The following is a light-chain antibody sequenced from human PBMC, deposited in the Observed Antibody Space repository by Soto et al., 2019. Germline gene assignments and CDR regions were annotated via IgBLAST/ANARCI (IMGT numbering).Light chain of an antibody. V-gene: IGKV1-39*01. CDR2: AAT. J-gene: IGKJ5*01. CDR3: QQSYRSIS. CDR1: QSISAY. Sequence: DIQMTQSPSSLFASVGDRVTITCRASQSISAYLNWYQQRPGKAPSLLIYAATRLHSGVPSRFSGSGSGTDFTLTISSLQPEDFTTYYCQQSYRSISFGQGTRLEMK.